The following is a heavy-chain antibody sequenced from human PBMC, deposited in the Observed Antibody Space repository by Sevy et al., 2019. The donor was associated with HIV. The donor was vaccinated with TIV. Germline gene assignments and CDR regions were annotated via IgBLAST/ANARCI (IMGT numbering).Heavy chain of an antibody. V-gene: IGHV4-61*01. CDR1: GASVRSDSYY. CDR3: ASAKKLADTYYDSTVYYSFAY. J-gene: IGHJ4*02. CDR2: ISGTT. D-gene: IGHD3-16*01. Sequence: SETLSLTCAVSGASVRSDSYYWTWIRQTPGRGLEWIGHISGTTSYNPSLKSRLTISRDTSKKQFSLTLSSVNAADTAVYYCASAKKLADTYYDSTVYYSFAYWGPGTLVTVSS.